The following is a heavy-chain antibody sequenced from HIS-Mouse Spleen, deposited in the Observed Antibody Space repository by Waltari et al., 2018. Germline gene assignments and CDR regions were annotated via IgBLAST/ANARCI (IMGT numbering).Heavy chain of an antibody. CDR2: IWYDGSNK. CDR1: GFTFSSYG. CDR3: ARDSGLITIIPYGMDV. V-gene: IGHV3-33*01. D-gene: IGHD3-10*01. J-gene: IGHJ6*02. Sequence: QVQLVESGGGVVQPGRSLRLSCAASGFTFSSYGMHWVRQAPGKGLGWVQVIWYDGSNKYYADSVKGRFTISRDNSKNTLYLKMNSLRAEDTAVYYCARDSGLITIIPYGMDVWGQGTTVTVSS.